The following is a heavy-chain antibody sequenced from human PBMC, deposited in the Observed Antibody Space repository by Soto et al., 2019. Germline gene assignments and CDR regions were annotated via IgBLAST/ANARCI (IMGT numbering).Heavy chain of an antibody. CDR3: ARRSGWYYFDY. D-gene: IGHD6-19*01. V-gene: IGHV4-39*01. CDR1: GGSISSNSYF. CDR2: IYYSGST. Sequence: SETLSLTCTVSGGSISSNSYFWGWIRQPPGKGLEWIGTIYYSGSTYYNPSLKSRVTISVDTSKNQFSLKLSSVTAADTAVYYCARRSGWYYFDYWGQGTLVTVSS. J-gene: IGHJ4*02.